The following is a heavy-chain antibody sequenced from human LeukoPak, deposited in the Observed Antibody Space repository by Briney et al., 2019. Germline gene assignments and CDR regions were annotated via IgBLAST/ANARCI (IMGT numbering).Heavy chain of an antibody. D-gene: IGHD3-22*01. J-gene: IGHJ4*02. CDR1: GGSISSYY. CDR3: ARGADSSGYYPIFYFDY. CDR2: IYYSGST. V-gene: IGHV4-59*01. Sequence: SETLSLTCTVSGGSISSYYWNWIRQPPGKGLEWIGYIYYSGSTNYNPSLKSRVTISVDTSKNQFSLKLSSVTAADTAVYYCARGADSSGYYPIFYFDYWGQGTLVTVSS.